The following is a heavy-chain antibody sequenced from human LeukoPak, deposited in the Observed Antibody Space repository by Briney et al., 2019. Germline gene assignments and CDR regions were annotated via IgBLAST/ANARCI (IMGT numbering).Heavy chain of an antibody. CDR3: ARDHCSGGSCYSVLGLPRN. CDR1: GGTFSSYA. V-gene: IGHV1-69*13. CDR2: ISPTFGTA. D-gene: IGHD2-15*01. J-gene: IGHJ4*02. Sequence: ASLKVSCKASGGTFSSYAISWVRQAPGQGLECMGGISPTFGTANYAQKFQGRVTITAEESTSTAYMELSSLRSEDTAVYYCARDHCSGGSCYSVLGLPRNWGQGTLVTVSS.